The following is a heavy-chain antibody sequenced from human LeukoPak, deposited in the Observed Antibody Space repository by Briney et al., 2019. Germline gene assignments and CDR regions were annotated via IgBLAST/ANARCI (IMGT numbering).Heavy chain of an antibody. V-gene: IGHV3-23*01. CDR2: ISGRDGGT. CDR1: GFTSSNSA. CDR3: AKAGSIRFDY. J-gene: IGHJ4*02. Sequence: GGSLRLPCAASGFTSSNSAMSWVRQAPGKGLEWVSGISGRDGGTYYAASVKGRFTISRDDSKNTLYLQMNSLRAEDTAVYFCAKAGSIRFDYWGPGTLVTVSS. D-gene: IGHD1-26*01.